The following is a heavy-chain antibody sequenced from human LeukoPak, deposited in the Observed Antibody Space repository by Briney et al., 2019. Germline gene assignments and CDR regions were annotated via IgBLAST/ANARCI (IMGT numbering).Heavy chain of an antibody. D-gene: IGHD6-19*01. CDR3: VRDQWLAAFDI. J-gene: IGHJ3*02. CDR1: GYSISSGYY. Sequence: SETLSLTCAVSGYSISSGYYWGWIRQPLGKGLEWIGSIYHSGSTYYNPSLKSRVTISVDTSKNQFSLKLSSVTAADTAVYYCVRDQWLAAFDIWGQGTMVTVSS. CDR2: IYHSGST. V-gene: IGHV4-38-2*01.